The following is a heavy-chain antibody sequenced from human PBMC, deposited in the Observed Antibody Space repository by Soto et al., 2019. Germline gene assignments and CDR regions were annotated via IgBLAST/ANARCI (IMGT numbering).Heavy chain of an antibody. CDR2: ISSSSSYI. CDR3: ARDGETVKIKDTVTMEGFYYYMDV. CDR1: GFTFSSYS. J-gene: IGHJ6*03. D-gene: IGHD4-4*01. V-gene: IGHV3-21*01. Sequence: GGSLRLSCAASGFTFSSYSMNWVRQAPGKGLEWVSSISSSSSYIYYANSVKGRFNISRDNAKNSLYLQMNSRGAEDTAVYYCARDGETVKIKDTVTMEGFYYYMDVWGKGTTVTVSS.